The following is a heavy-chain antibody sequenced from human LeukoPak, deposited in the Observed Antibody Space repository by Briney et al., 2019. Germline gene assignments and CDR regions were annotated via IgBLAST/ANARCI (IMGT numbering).Heavy chain of an antibody. V-gene: IGHV3-21*01. Sequence: PGGSLRLSCAASGFTFSSYEMNWVRQAPGKGLEWVSSISSSSSYIYYSDSVKSRFTISRDNAKNSLFLQMNSLRAEDTAVYYCARDLEMYYFDYWGQGTLVTVSS. D-gene: IGHD5-24*01. CDR1: GFTFSSYE. CDR2: ISSSSSYI. CDR3: ARDLEMYYFDY. J-gene: IGHJ4*02.